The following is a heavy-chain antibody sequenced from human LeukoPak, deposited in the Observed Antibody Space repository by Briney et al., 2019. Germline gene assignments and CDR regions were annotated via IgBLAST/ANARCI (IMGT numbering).Heavy chain of an antibody. CDR2: IYPGNSDT. CDR3: ARVSYGSGSYYAHDRFDY. Sequence: GESLQISCKGSGYSFTSYWIGWVRQMPGKGLEWVGIIYPGNSDTRYSPSFQGQVIISAENSISAAYLQWSRLKASDTAMYCCARVSYGSGSYYAHDRFDYWGQGTLVTVSS. J-gene: IGHJ4*02. CDR1: GYSFTSYW. V-gene: IGHV5-51*01. D-gene: IGHD3-10*01.